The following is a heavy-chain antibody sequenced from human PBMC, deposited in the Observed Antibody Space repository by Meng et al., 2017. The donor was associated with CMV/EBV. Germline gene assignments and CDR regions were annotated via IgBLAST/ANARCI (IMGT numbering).Heavy chain of an antibody. CDR2: INEDGIAT. CDR3: VKSFYKPLLPGH. Sequence: GGSLRLSCATSGFIFSNYWIHWVRQAPGKGLNWFARINEDGIATTYADSVRGRFFVSRDNAKNTADLQMNTVSAEDTAVYYCVKSFYKPLLPGHWGQGIMVTVSS. V-gene: IGHV3-74*01. D-gene: IGHD2-15*01. CDR1: GFIFSNYW. J-gene: IGHJ4*02.